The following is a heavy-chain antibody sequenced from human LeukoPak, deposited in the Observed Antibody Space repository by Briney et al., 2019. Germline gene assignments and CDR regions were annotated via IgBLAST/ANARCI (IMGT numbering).Heavy chain of an antibody. V-gene: IGHV1-8*01. D-gene: IGHD6-19*01. J-gene: IGHJ4*02. CDR1: GYTFTSYD. CDR3: AKDRDRSGWELDY. CDR2: MNPNSGNT. Sequence: GASVKVSCKASGYTFTSYDINWVRQATGQGLEWMGWMNPNSGNTGYAQKFQGRVTMTRNTSISTAYMELSSLRSEDTAVYYCAKDRDRSGWELDYWGQGTLVTVFS.